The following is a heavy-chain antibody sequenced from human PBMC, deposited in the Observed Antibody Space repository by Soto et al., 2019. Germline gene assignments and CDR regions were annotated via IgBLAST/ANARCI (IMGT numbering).Heavy chain of an antibody. CDR3: ASTSSGWYLGAFYF. D-gene: IGHD6-19*01. J-gene: IGHJ3*01. CDR1: GGSISRYY. Sequence: PSETLSLTCTVSGGSISRYYWSWIRQPPGKGLEWIGYIYYSGSTNYKPSLKSRVTISVDTSKNQFSLKLSSVTAADTAVYYCASTSSGWYLGAFYFWGQGTMVTVSS. V-gene: IGHV4-59*01. CDR2: IYYSGST.